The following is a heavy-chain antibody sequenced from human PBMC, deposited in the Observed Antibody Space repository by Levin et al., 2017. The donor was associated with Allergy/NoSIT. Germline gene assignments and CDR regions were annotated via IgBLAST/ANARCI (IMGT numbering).Heavy chain of an antibody. Sequence: GGSLRLSCAASGFTFSSYAMHWVRQAPGKGLEWVAVISYDGSNKYYADSVKGRFTISRDNSKNTLYLQMNSLRAEDTAVYYCASQWPPSDWGHGTLVTVSS. J-gene: IGHJ4*01. CDR2: ISYDGSNK. D-gene: IGHD6-19*01. CDR1: GFTFSSYA. CDR3: ASQWPPSD. V-gene: IGHV3-30-3*01.